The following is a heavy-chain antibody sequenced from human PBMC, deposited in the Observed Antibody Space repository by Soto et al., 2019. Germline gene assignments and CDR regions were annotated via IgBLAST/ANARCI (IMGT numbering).Heavy chain of an antibody. CDR1: GGSFSGYY. D-gene: IGHD3-16*01. J-gene: IGHJ6*03. CDR2: INHSGST. Sequence: SETLSLTCAVYGGSFSGYYWSWIRQPPGKGLEWIGEINHSGSTNYNPSLKSRVTISVDTSKNQFSLKLSSVTAADTAVYYCARLRIMYYYYYYMDVWGKGTTVTVSS. V-gene: IGHV4-34*01. CDR3: ARLRIMYYYYYYMDV.